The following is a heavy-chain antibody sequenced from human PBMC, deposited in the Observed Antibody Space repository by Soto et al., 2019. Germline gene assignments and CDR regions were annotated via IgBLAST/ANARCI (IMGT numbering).Heavy chain of an antibody. V-gene: IGHV4-59*01. CDR1: GGSISSYY. D-gene: IGHD3-22*01. Sequence: PSETLSLTCTVSGGSISSYYWSWIRQPPGKGLEWIGYIYYSGSTNYNPSLKSRVTISVDTSKNQFSLKLSSVTAADTAVYYCARGGYYDSSGYDAFDIWGQGTMVT. CDR3: ARGGYYDSSGYDAFDI. CDR2: IYYSGST. J-gene: IGHJ3*02.